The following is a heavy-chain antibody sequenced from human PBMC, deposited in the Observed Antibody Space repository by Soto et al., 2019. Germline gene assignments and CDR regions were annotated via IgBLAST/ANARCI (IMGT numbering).Heavy chain of an antibody. J-gene: IGHJ5*02. V-gene: IGHV1-58*01. D-gene: IGHD2-15*01. CDR2: IVVGSDTR. Sequence: GASVKVSCKASGFTFISSAVQWVRQARGQRLEWIGWIVVGSDTRNYAQKFQERVTISRDMSTSTGYMEMSSLRSEDTAVYYCAAGRAEGGTIWFDPWGQGTLVTVSS. CDR1: GFTFISSA. CDR3: AAGRAEGGTIWFDP.